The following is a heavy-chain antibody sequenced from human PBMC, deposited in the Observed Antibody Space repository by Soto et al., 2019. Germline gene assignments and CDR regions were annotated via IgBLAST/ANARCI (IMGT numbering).Heavy chain of an antibody. Sequence: PSETLSLTCAVYGGSFSGYYWSWIRQPPGKGLEWIGEINHSGSTNYNPSLKSRVTISVDTSKNQFSLKLSSVTAADTAVYYCAIRVVPAARVGMDVWGQGTTVTVSS. CDR2: INHSGST. J-gene: IGHJ6*02. CDR3: AIRVVPAARVGMDV. D-gene: IGHD2-2*01. V-gene: IGHV4-34*01. CDR1: GGSFSGYY.